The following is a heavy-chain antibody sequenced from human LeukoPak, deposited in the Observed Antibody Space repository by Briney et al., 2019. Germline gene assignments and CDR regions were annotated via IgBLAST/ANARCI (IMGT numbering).Heavy chain of an antibody. CDR3: ARDSPDGCTNGVCDRNNYMDV. J-gene: IGHJ6*03. CDR1: GFTFSSYS. Sequence: GGSLRLSCAASGFTFSSYSMNWVRQAPGKGLEWVSYISSSSSTIYYADSVKGRFTISRDNAKNSLYLQMNSLRAEDTAVYYCARDSPDGCTNGVCDRNNYMDVWGKGTTVTVSS. CDR2: ISSSSSTI. D-gene: IGHD2-8*01. V-gene: IGHV3-48*01.